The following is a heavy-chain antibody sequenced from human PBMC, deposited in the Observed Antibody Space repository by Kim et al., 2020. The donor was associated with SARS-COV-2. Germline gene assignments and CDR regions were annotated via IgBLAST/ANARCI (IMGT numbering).Heavy chain of an antibody. J-gene: IGHJ3*01. Sequence: SETLSLTCAVYGGSFSGYYWSWIRQPPGKGLEWIGEINHSGRTNYNPSLKSRVTISVDTSRNQCSLRLTSVTAADTAVYYCARRLSNTSGWGSHYCDLWGQGTPVTVSS. D-gene: IGHD3-10*01. V-gene: IGHV4-34*01. CDR2: INHSGRT. CDR1: GGSFSGYY. CDR3: ARRLSNTSGWGSHYCDL.